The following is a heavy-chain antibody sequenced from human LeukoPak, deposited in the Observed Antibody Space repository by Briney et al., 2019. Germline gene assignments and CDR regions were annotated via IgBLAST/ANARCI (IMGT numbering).Heavy chain of an antibody. CDR3: ARRASGGFFSSGLGPSFDY. CDR2: IFDSGST. D-gene: IGHD3-22*01. CDR1: GGFISSYY. J-gene: IGHJ4*02. V-gene: IGHV4-59*08. Sequence: SETLSLTCTVSGGFISSYYGSWIRQPPGKGREWIGYIFDSGSTNYNTPLKGRVPMPEETSINQFFLKLRSLESADPAVFSFARRASGGFFSSGLGPSFDYWGQGTLVTVPS.